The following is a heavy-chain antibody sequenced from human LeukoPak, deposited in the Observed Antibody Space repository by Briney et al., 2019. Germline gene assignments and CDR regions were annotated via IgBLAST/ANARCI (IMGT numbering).Heavy chain of an antibody. D-gene: IGHD2-21*02. CDR3: VLTVVNAFDI. J-gene: IGHJ3*02. CDR1: GFTFSGYA. Sequence: GGSLRLSCAASGFTFSGYAMHWVRQAPGKGLEWVAVISYDGSNKYYADSVKGRFTISRDNSENTLYLQTNSLRAEDTAVYYCVLTVVNAFDIWGQGTLVTVSS. V-gene: IGHV3-30-3*01. CDR2: ISYDGSNK.